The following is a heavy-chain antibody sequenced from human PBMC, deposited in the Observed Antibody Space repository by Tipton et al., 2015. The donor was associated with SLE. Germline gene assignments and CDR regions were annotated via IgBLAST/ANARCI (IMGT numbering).Heavy chain of an antibody. D-gene: IGHD3-10*01. CDR3: ARGAKERITLVRVRPYYFDY. CDR1: GASFTGSY. CDR2: TNPSGNT. V-gene: IGHV4-34*01. Sequence: TLSLTCAVYGASFTGSYYNWIRQSPGKGLEWIGQTNPSGNTNYNPSLKSRVTISVDTSNNQLSLKLTSVTAADTAVYYCARGAKERITLVRVRPYYFDYWGQGSLVTVSS. J-gene: IGHJ4*01.